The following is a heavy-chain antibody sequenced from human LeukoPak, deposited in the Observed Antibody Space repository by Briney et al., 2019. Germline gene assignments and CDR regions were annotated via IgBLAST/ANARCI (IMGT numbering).Heavy chain of an antibody. CDR2: IYYSGST. D-gene: IGHD3-22*01. V-gene: IGHV4-59*01. CDR1: GGSISSYY. J-gene: IGHJ1*01. CDR3: GRNNGYYSPFQH. Sequence: SETLSLTCTVSGGSISSYYWSWIRQPPGKGLEWIGYIYYSGSTNYNPSLKSRVTISVDTSKNQFSLKLSSVTAADTAVYYCGRNNGYYSPFQHWGQGTLVTVSS.